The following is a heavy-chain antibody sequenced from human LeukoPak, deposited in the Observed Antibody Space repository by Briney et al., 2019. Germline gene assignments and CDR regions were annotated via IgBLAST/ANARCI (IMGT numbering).Heavy chain of an antibody. J-gene: IGHJ3*02. CDR1: GGSISSYY. CDR3: ARDLAITIFGVVVDAFDI. CDR2: IYTSGST. V-gene: IGHV4-4*07. Sequence: SETLSLTCTVSGGSISSYYWSWIRQPAGKGLEWIGRIYTSGSTNYNPSLKSRVTMSVDTSKNQFSLKLSSVTAADTAVYYCARDLAITIFGVVVDAFDIWGQGTMVTVSS. D-gene: IGHD3-3*01.